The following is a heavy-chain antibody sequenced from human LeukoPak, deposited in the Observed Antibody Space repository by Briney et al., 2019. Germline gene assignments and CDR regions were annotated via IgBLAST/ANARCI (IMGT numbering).Heavy chain of an antibody. CDR2: ISGDGGRT. J-gene: IGHJ6*02. CDR3: AKDIVYGSGSLYYYYYGMDV. Sequence: GGSLRLSCAASGFTFDDYAMHWVRQAPGKGLEWVSLISGDGGRTYYADSVKGRFTISRDNSKNSLYLQMNSLRTEDTALYYCAKDIVYGSGSLYYYYYGMDVWGQGTTVTVSS. D-gene: IGHD3-10*01. CDR1: GFTFDDYA. V-gene: IGHV3-43*02.